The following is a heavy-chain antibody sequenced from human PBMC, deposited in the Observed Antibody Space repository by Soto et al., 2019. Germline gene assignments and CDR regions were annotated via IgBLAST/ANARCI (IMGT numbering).Heavy chain of an antibody. D-gene: IGHD3-16*02. Sequence: GGSLRLSCAASGFTFSSYGMHWVRQAPGKGLEWVAVISYDGSNKYYADSVKGRFTISRDNSKNTLYLQMNSLRAEDTAVYYCARDLHEVMVYDAFDIWGQGTTVTVSS. J-gene: IGHJ3*02. CDR1: GFTFSSYG. CDR3: ARDLHEVMVYDAFDI. CDR2: ISYDGSNK. V-gene: IGHV3-30*03.